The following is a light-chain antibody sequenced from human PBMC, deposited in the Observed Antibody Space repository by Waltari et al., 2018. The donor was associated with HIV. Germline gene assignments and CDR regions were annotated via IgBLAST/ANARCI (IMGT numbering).Light chain of an antibody. V-gene: IGLV3-21*01. J-gene: IGLJ1*01. Sequence: SYVLTQPDSASLTQKQTTNVTGGRDNIESKNVHWYQQKPGKAPILDIYDDSDRPKGIPERFSGFNFGNTATLTISRVEAGDEADYYCHVWENSIDEYVFGTGTKVTV. CDR2: DDS. CDR3: HVWENSIDEYV. CDR1: NIESKN.